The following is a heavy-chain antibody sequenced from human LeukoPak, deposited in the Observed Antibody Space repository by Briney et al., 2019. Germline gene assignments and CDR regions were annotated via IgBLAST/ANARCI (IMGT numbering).Heavy chain of an antibody. CDR2: IYSGGST. J-gene: IGHJ4*02. CDR1: GFTVSSNY. Sequence: GGSLRLSCAASGFTVSSNYMSWVRQAPGKGLEWVSVIYSGGSTYYADSVKGRFTISRDNSKNTLYLQMNSLRAEDTAVYYCASSRFWSGFTVNYWGQGTLVTVSS. D-gene: IGHD3-3*01. CDR3: ASSRFWSGFTVNY. V-gene: IGHV3-53*01.